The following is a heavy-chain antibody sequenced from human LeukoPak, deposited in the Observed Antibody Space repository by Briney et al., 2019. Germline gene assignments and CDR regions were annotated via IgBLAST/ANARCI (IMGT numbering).Heavy chain of an antibody. V-gene: IGHV3-30*03. CDR3: ARAGGKEQLVRGVDY. Sequence: PGGSLRLSCAASGFTFSSYGMHWVRQAPGKGLEWVAVISYDGSNKYYADSVKGRFTISRDNSKNTLYLQMNSLRAEDTAVYYCARAGGKEQLVRGVDYWGQGTLVTVSS. J-gene: IGHJ4*02. D-gene: IGHD6-6*01. CDR1: GFTFSSYG. CDR2: ISYDGSNK.